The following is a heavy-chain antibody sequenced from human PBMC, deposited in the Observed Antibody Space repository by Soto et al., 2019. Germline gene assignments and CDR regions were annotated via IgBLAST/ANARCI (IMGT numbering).Heavy chain of an antibody. J-gene: IGHJ4*02. Sequence: GGSLRLSCAASGFTFSSYEMNWVRQAPGKGLEWVSYISSSGSTIYYADSVKGRFTISRDNGKNSMYLQMNSLRAEDTAVEYCARDSATVDTAMVGESDYWGQGTLVTVSS. D-gene: IGHD5-18*01. CDR1: GFTFSSYE. CDR2: ISSSGSTI. CDR3: ARDSATVDTAMVGESDY. V-gene: IGHV3-48*03.